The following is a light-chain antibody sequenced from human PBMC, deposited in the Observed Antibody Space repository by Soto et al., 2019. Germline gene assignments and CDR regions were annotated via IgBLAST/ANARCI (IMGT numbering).Light chain of an antibody. V-gene: IGLV1-40*01. CDR2: ADT. Sequence: QSVLTQPPSVAGAPGQTVTISCTGRSSNIGAGYDVHWYQQLPGTAPKLLIYADTNRPSGVPDRFSGSKSGTSASLAITGLQAEDEADYYCQSYDSSLSGSVVFGGGTKLTVL. CDR1: SSNIGAGYD. CDR3: QSYDSSLSGSVV. J-gene: IGLJ2*01.